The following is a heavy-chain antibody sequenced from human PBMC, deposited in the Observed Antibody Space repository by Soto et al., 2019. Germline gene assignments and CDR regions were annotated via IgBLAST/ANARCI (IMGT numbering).Heavy chain of an antibody. CDR1: GGSITTAGYS. Sequence: KPSETLSLTCTVSGGSITTAGYSWIWIRQPPGKALEWIGYAYHTGNAYPKPSLKSRVTISLDRSKNQFSLKMTSVTAADTALYYCASRPFYYYGLDVWGQGTTVTVSS. V-gene: IGHV4-30-2*01. CDR3: ASRPFYYYGLDV. CDR2: AYHTGNA. J-gene: IGHJ6*02.